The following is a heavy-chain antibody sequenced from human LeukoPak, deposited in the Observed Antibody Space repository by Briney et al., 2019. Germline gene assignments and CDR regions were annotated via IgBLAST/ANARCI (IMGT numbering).Heavy chain of an antibody. V-gene: IGHV4-34*01. CDR2: IHHSGST. D-gene: IGHD3-22*01. J-gene: IGHJ3*02. CDR3: ARRRAHYYDSSGYYSRPQRAFDI. Sequence: PSETPSPTCAVYGGSFSGYYYTWIRQPPGKGLEWIGEIHHSGSTNYNPSLKSRVTISVDTSKNQFSLKLSSVTAADTAVYFCARRRAHYYDSSGYYSRPQRAFDIWGQGTMVTVSS. CDR1: GGSFSGYY.